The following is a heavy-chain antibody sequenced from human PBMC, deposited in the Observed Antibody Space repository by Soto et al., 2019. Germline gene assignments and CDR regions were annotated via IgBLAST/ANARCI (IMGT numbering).Heavy chain of an antibody. CDR2: IFYRGST. V-gene: IGHV4-31*03. CDR1: GGSISSGDYY. D-gene: IGHD1-1*01. J-gene: IGHJ5*01. CDR3: AREGTTVWAPFDS. Sequence: LSLTCTVSGGSISSGDYYWNWIRQHPGKGLEWIGYIFYRGSTYYNPSLKSRLTISVDTSKNQFFLKLSSVTAADTAVYYGAREGTTVWAPFDSWGQGTLVTVSS.